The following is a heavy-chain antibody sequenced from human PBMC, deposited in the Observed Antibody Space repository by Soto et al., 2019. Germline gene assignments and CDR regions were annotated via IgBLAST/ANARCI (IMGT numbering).Heavy chain of an antibody. CDR2: ITTSSAYI. CDR1: GFTFNTYD. Sequence: EVQLVESGGGLVKPGGSLRLSCAASGFTFNTYDMNWVRQAPGKGLEWVSSITTSSAYIYYADSLKGRITISRDTAKNSLVLQMDSLRAEDTAVYYCVRSGTARLLRHSWFDTWGQGTLVTVSS. CDR3: VRSGTARLLRHSWFDT. D-gene: IGHD2-21*01. V-gene: IGHV3-21*01. J-gene: IGHJ5*02.